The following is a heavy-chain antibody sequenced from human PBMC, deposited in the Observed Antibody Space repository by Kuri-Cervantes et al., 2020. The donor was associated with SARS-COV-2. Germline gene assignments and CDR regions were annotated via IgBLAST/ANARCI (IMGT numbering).Heavy chain of an antibody. CDR2: INSDGSST. V-gene: IGHV3-74*01. J-gene: IGHJ4*02. CDR3: ARSSGWYDY. D-gene: IGHD6-19*01. CDR1: GFTFSSYW. Sequence: LSLTCAASGFTFSSYWMHWVRQAPGKGLVWVPRINSDGSSTSYADSVKGRFTISRDNAKNTLYLQMNSLRAEDTAVYYCARSSGWYDYWGQGTLVTVSS.